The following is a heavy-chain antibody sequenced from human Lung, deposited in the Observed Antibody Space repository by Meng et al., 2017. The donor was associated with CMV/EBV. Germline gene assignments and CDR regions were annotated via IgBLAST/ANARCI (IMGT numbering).Heavy chain of an antibody. D-gene: IGHD6-6*01. Sequence: GGPLRLSCAASGFTFSDYFMTWIRQAPGKGLEWLSYISHTGQALYYADSVKGRFTMSRDNARKSLYLQMNSLRAEDTAIYYCAREGRKAADIWGQGTLVTVSS. CDR1: GFTFSDYF. J-gene: IGHJ4*02. CDR3: AREGRKAADI. CDR2: ISHTGQAL. V-gene: IGHV3-11*01.